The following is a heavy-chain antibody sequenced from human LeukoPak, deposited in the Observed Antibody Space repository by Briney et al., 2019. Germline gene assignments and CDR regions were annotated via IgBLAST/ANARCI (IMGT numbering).Heavy chain of an antibody. Sequence: PGGSLRLSCAASGFTFSSYTMHWVRQAPGKGLEWVAVISYDGSNKYYADSVKGRFTISRDNSKNTLYLQMNSLRAEDTAVYYCAGSLLLSDYWGQGTLVTVSS. J-gene: IGHJ4*02. V-gene: IGHV3-30*04. CDR2: ISYDGSNK. CDR1: GFTFSSYT. CDR3: AGSLLLSDY. D-gene: IGHD3-10*01.